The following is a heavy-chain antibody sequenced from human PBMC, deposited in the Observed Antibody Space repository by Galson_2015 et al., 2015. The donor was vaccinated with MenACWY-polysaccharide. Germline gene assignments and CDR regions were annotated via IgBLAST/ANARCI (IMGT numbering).Heavy chain of an antibody. V-gene: IGHV3-7*01. Sequence: SLRLSCAASGFTFSSYYMRWVRQAPGKGLEWVANIKEDGTEKYYVDSVKGRFTISRDNAKNSLYLQMNSLRAEDTAVYYCARGVAPGAFDFRGEGTMVPVSS. CDR3: ARGVAPGAFDF. CDR2: IKEDGTEK. J-gene: IGHJ3*01. CDR1: GFTFSSYY. D-gene: IGHD2-15*01.